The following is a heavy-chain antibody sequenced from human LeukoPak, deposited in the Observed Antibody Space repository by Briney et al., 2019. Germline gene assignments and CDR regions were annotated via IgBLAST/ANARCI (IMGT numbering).Heavy chain of an antibody. CDR1: GFSLGTREMG. CDR2: IYWDDDK. V-gene: IGHV2-5*02. J-gene: IGHJ4*02. Sequence: SGPTLLHPPPTLTLTCSFSGFSLGTREMGVGWIRQPPGKALEWLAIIYWDDDKRYSPSLKSRLTITKDTSKDQVVLTMSNMDPVDTATYYCARRAGGSSFDFWGPGTLVTVSS. CDR3: ARRAGGSSFDF. D-gene: IGHD3-10*01.